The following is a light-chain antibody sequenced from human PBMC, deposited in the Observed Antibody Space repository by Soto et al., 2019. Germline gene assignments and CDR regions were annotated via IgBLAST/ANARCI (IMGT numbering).Light chain of an antibody. CDR1: QDISNY. V-gene: IGKV1-16*01. J-gene: IGKJ1*01. Sequence: DIQITQSPSSLSASVVDRVTITCQASQDISNYLNWYQQKPGKAPKLLIYAASRLESGVPSMFSGSRSGTEFTLTISSLQPDDFATYYCQQYNSYSTFGQGTKVDIK. CDR3: QQYNSYST. CDR2: AAS.